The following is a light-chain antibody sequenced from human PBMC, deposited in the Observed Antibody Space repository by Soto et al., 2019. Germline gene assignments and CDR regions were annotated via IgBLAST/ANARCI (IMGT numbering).Light chain of an antibody. V-gene: IGKV1-33*01. CDR1: QDIGNR. J-gene: IGKJ5*01. Sequence: IEVTQSPSTLSASVGDRVTITCQASQDIGNRLNWCQQKPWKAPRLLIYDATNLETGVPSRFSGSASGTDFTVTISSLQPEDIATYYCQQYDSFPITFGQGTRLEIK. CDR2: DAT. CDR3: QQYDSFPIT.